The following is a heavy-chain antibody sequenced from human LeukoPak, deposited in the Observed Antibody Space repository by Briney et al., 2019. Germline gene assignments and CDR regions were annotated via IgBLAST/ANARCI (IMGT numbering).Heavy chain of an antibody. CDR3: AREIYYYGSGSYRFGYYFDY. D-gene: IGHD3-10*01. V-gene: IGHV3-7*01. CDR1: GFTFSSYW. Sequence: GGSLRLSCAASGFTFSSYWMSWVRQAPGKGLEWVANIKQDGSEKYYVDSVRGRFTISRDNAKNSLYLQMNSLRAEDTAVYYCAREIYYYGSGSYRFGYYFDYWGQGTLVTVSS. CDR2: IKQDGSEK. J-gene: IGHJ4*02.